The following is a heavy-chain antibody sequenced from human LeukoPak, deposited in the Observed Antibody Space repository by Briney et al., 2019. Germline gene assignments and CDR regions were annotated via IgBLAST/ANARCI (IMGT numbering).Heavy chain of an antibody. CDR1: GFTFSSYG. Sequence: QSGGSLRLSCAASGFTFSSYGKHWVRQAPGKGLEWVAFIRYDGSNKYYADSVKGRFTISRDNSKNTLYLQMNSLRAEDTAVYYCAKDLHAWIQLWSGLDAFDIWGQGTMVTVSS. J-gene: IGHJ3*02. CDR2: IRYDGSNK. D-gene: IGHD5-18*01. V-gene: IGHV3-30*02. CDR3: AKDLHAWIQLWSGLDAFDI.